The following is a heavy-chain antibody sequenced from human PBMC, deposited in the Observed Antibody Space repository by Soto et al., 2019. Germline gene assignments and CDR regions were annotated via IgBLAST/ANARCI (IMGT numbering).Heavy chain of an antibody. V-gene: IGHV1-69*01. Sequence: QVLLVQSSAEVKKPGSSVKVSCKASGGTFTSTAFSWVRQAPGQGLEWMGGIIPVLGTPNYAQKLQARLTVTADASTTTVHMELSSLRSDDTAVYYCASSAGRDHLLNYYGLNVWGQGTTVTVSS. D-gene: IGHD6-13*01. CDR1: GGTFTSTA. J-gene: IGHJ6*02. CDR3: ASSAGRDHLLNYYGLNV. CDR2: IIPVLGTP.